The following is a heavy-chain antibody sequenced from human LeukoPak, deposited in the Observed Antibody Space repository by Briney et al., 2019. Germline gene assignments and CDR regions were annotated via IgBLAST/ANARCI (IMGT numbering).Heavy chain of an antibody. J-gene: IGHJ4*02. CDR3: SRNGLVDFDY. Sequence: GGSLRLPCTTSGFAFDDFAMSWVRQPAGKGLEWVGFIRRRAYGGAAEYAASVKGRFIISRDDSKGIAYLQMNSLKTEDTAVYYCSRNGLVDFDYWGQGSRVIVSP. V-gene: IGHV3-49*04. CDR2: IRRRAYGGAA. CDR1: GFAFDDFA.